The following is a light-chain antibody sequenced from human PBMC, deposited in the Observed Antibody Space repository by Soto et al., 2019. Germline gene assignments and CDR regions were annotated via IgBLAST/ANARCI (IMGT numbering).Light chain of an antibody. Sequence: QSALTQPASVSGSPGQSITISCTGTSSDVGGYIYVSWYQQHPGKAPKLMIYDVSNRPLGVSNRFSGSKSGNTASLTISGLQAEDEAEYYCSSYTSSSTHVVFGGGTQLTV. CDR1: SSDVGGYIY. J-gene: IGLJ2*01. V-gene: IGLV2-14*01. CDR2: DVS. CDR3: SSYTSSSTHVV.